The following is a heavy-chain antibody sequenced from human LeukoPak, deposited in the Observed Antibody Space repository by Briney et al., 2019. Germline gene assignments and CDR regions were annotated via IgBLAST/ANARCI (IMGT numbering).Heavy chain of an antibody. V-gene: IGHV3-48*01. J-gene: IGHJ4*02. Sequence: PGGSLRLSCAASGFTFSSYSMNWVRQAPGKGLEWVSYISSSSSTIYYADSVKGRFTISRDNAKNSLYLQMNSLRAEDTAVYYCAAETRQYDYVWGVNWGQGTLVTVSS. CDR1: GFTFSSYS. D-gene: IGHD3-16*01. CDR3: AAETRQYDYVWGVN. CDR2: ISSSSSTI.